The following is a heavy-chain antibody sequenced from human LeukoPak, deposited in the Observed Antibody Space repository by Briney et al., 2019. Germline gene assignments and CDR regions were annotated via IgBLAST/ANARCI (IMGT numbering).Heavy chain of an antibody. CDR2: ISGNGHQT. V-gene: IGHV3-23*01. CDR1: GFAFSRFA. J-gene: IGHJ4*02. CDR3: AKDANYYDSSGFFIPFDY. D-gene: IGHD3-22*01. Sequence: PGGSLRLSCSASGFAFSRFAMTWVRHLPGKGLDWVSTISGNGHQTYYDDSVKGRFSVSRDNSKNILYLQMDSLRADDSALYYCAKDANYYDSSGFFIPFDYWGQGTLVTVSS.